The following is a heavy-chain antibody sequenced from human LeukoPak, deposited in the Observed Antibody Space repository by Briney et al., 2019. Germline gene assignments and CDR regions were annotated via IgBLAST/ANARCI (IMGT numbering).Heavy chain of an antibody. CDR1: GYTFTSYD. V-gene: IGHV1-8*01. CDR2: MNPNSGNT. Sequence: ASVTVSCKASGYTFTSYDINWVRQAAGQGLEWMGWMNPNSGNTGYAQKFQGRVTMTRNTSISTAYMELSSLRSEDTAVYYCARASRITIFGVVKFYYYYYMDVWGKGTTVTVSS. D-gene: IGHD3-3*01. CDR3: ARASRITIFGVVKFYYYYYMDV. J-gene: IGHJ6*03.